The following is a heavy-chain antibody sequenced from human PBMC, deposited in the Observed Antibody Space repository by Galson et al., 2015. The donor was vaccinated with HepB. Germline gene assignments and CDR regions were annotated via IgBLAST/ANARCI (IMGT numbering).Heavy chain of an antibody. Sequence: QSGAEVKKPGESLKISCKGSGYSFTSYWIGWVRQMPGKGLEWMGIIYPGDSDTRYSPSFQGQVTISADKSISTAYLQLSSLEASDTAMYYCARASRRKWLASYWYFDLWGRGTLVTVSS. CDR2: IYPGDSDT. J-gene: IGHJ2*01. D-gene: IGHD6-19*01. V-gene: IGHV5-51*01. CDR3: ARASRRKWLASYWYFDL. CDR1: GYSFTSYW.